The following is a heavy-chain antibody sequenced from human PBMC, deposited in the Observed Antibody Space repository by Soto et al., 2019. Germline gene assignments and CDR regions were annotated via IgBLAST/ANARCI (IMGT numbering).Heavy chain of an antibody. V-gene: IGHV4-31*03. J-gene: IGHJ4*02. CDR3: ASQGRFVPAARGGFDY. Sequence: PSETLSLTCTVSGGSISSGGYYWSWIRQHPGKGLEWIGYIYYSGSTYYNPSLKSRVTISVDTSKNQFSLKLSSVTAADTAVYYCASQGRFVPAARGGFDYWGQGTLVTVSS. D-gene: IGHD2-2*01. CDR2: IYYSGST. CDR1: GGSISSGGYY.